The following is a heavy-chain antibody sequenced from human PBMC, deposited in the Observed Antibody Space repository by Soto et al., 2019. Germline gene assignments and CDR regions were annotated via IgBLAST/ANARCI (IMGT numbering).Heavy chain of an antibody. V-gene: IGHV4-30-2*01. CDR2: IYHSGST. CDR1: GGSISSGGYS. J-gene: IGHJ4*02. CDR3: ARARPTRSYYDSSGIPRPPIPRYYFDY. Sequence: SETLSLTCAVSGGSISSGGYSWSWIRQPPGKGLEWIGYIYHSGSTYYNPSLKSRVTISVDRSKNQFSLKLSSVTAADTAVYYCARARPTRSYYDSSGIPRPPIPRYYFDYWGQGTLVTVSS. D-gene: IGHD3-22*01.